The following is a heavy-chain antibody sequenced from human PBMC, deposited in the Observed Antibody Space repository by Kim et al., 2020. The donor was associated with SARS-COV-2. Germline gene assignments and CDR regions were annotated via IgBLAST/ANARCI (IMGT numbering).Heavy chain of an antibody. CDR3: ATLFGIAATGTFDY. J-gene: IGHJ4*02. D-gene: IGHD6-13*01. V-gene: IGHV4-34*01. Sequence: PPLKSRVTISVGTPKNQFSRRLSSVTAADTAVYYCATLFGIAATGTFDYWGQGTLVTVSS.